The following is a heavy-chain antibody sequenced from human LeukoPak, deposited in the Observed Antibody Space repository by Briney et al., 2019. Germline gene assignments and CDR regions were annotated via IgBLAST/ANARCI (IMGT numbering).Heavy chain of an antibody. CDR3: ARAPAVAGTNFDY. CDR1: GYTFTSYA. V-gene: IGHV1-3*03. D-gene: IGHD6-19*01. CDR2: INAGNGNT. Sequence: GASVEVSCEASGYTFTSYAMHWVRQAPGQRLEWMGWINAGNGNTKYSQEFQGRVTITRDTSASTAYMELSSLRSEDMAVYYCARAPAVAGTNFDYWGQGTPVTVSS. J-gene: IGHJ4*02.